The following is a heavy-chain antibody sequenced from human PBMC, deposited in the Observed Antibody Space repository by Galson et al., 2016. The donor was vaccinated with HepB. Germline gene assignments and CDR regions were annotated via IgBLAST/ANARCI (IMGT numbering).Heavy chain of an antibody. D-gene: IGHD2-2*01. CDR2: IKGDGSEK. CDR3: ARDNYPWEYQLLSAGSLFKRRENWFDP. V-gene: IGHV3-7*03. Sequence: SLRLSCAASGFSLSRNWMSWVRQAPGKGLEWEASIKGDGSEKNYAESVKGRFSISRDNGKNSLDLQMNSLRDDDTAVYYCARDNYPWEYQLLSAGSLFKRRENWFDPWGQGTLVTVSS. CDR1: GFSLSRNW. J-gene: IGHJ5*02.